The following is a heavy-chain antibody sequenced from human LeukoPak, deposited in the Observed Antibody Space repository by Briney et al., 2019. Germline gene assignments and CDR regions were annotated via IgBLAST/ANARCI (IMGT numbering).Heavy chain of an antibody. CDR1: GYTFTSYY. CDR2: INPSGGST. CDR3: ARGFQGDGYNWGGGCWFDP. D-gene: IGHD5-24*01. J-gene: IGHJ5*02. Sequence: ASVKVSCKASGYTFTSYYMPWVRQAPGQGLEWMGIINPSGGSTSYAQKFQGRVTMTRDTSTSTVYMELSSLRSEDTAVYYCARGFQGDGYNWGGGCWFDPWGQGTLVTVSS. V-gene: IGHV1-46*01.